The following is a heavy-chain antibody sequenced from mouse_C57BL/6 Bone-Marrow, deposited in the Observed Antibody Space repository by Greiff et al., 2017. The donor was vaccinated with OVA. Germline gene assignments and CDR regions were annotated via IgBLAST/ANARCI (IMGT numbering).Heavy chain of an antibody. CDR2: INPNNGGT. CDR1: GYTFTDYY. D-gene: IGHD1-1*01. CDR3: AREGEWVDLDY. V-gene: IGHV1-26*01. J-gene: IGHJ2*01. Sequence: VQLQQSGPELVKPGASVKISCKASGYTFTDYYMNWVKQSHGKSLEWIGDINPNNGGTSYNQKFKGKATLTVDKSSSTAYMELRSLTSEDSAVYYCAREGEWVDLDYWGQGTTLTVSS.